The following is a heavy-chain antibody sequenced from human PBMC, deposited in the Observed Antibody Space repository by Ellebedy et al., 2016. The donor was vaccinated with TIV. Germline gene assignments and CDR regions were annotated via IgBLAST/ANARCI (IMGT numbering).Heavy chain of an antibody. D-gene: IGHD6-19*01. CDR2: MYHSGRP. CDR1: GGSFSGYY. CDR3: ARSSERRGASSGWYKFESYYGMDV. V-gene: IGHV4-34*01. Sequence: SETLSLTCAVYGGSFSGYYWSWIRQPPGKGLEWIGYMYHSGRPNYNPSLESRVTMSADTSANKFSLKLSSVTAADTAVYYCARSSERRGASSGWYKFESYYGMDVWGQGTTVTVSS. J-gene: IGHJ6*02.